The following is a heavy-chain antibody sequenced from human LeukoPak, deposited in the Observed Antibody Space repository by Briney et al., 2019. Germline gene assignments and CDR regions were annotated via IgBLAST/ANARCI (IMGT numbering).Heavy chain of an antibody. CDR3: ASPSAMNAFDI. V-gene: IGHV1-69*06. Sequence: ASVKVSCKASGGTFSSYAISWVRQAPGQGLEWMGGIIPIFGTANYAQKFQGRVTITADKSTSTAYMELSSLRSEDTAVYYCASPSAMNAFDIWGQGTMVTVSS. J-gene: IGHJ3*02. CDR2: IIPIFGTA. CDR1: GGTFSSYA.